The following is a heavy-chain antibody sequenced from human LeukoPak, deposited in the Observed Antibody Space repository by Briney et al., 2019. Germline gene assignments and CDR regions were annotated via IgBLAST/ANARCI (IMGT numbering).Heavy chain of an antibody. Sequence: SVKVSCKASGGTFSSYAISWVRPAPGQGLEWMGRIIPIFGIANYAQKFQGRVTITADKSTSTAYMELSSLRSEDTAVYYCAGAPRGMDVWGQGTTVTVSS. V-gene: IGHV1-69*04. J-gene: IGHJ6*02. CDR2: IIPIFGIA. CDR1: GGTFSSYA. CDR3: AGAPRGMDV.